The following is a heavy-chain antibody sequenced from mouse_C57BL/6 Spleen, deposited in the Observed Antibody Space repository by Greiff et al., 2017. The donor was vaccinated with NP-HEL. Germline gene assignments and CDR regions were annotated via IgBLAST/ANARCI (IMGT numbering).Heavy chain of an antibody. D-gene: IGHD1-1*01. CDR1: GYTFTDYY. V-gene: IGHV1-76*01. Sequence: QVQLKESGAELVRPGASVKLSCKASGYTFTDYYINWVKQRPGQGLEWIARIYPGSGNTYYNEKFKGKATLTAEKSSSTAYMQLSSLTSEDSAVYFCARRWNDGYFDVWGTGTTVTVSS. J-gene: IGHJ1*03. CDR3: ARRWNDGYFDV. CDR2: IYPGSGNT.